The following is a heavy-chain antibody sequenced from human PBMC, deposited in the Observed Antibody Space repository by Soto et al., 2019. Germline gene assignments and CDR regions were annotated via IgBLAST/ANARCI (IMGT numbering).Heavy chain of an antibody. D-gene: IGHD3-22*01. J-gene: IGHJ5*02. CDR3: AIGRDRYYYDSSGSRWFDP. V-gene: IGHV1-69*13. Sequence: SVKVSCKASGGTFSSYAISWVRQAPGQGLEWMGGIIPIFGTANYAQKFQGRVTITADESTSTAYMELSSLRSEDTAVYYCAIGRDRYYYDSSGSRWFDPWGQGTLVTVSS. CDR2: IIPIFGTA. CDR1: GGTFSSYA.